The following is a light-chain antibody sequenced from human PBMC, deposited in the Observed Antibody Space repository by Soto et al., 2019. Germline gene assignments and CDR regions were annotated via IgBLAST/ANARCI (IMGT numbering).Light chain of an antibody. CDR3: HPYGPSPWT. J-gene: IGKJ1*01. CDR2: RAS. Sequence: RATSSSKTSQSVNSCFAWYQQRPGQAPRLLIYRASSMASGVPDRFSGSGSGTEFNLAIRGLSADSFVLYYCHPYGPSPWTFGQGTKVDI. V-gene: IGKV3-20*01. CDR1: QSVNSC.